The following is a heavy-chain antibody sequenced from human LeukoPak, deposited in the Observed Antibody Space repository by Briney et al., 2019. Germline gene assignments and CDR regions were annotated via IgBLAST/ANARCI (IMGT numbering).Heavy chain of an antibody. D-gene: IGHD2-15*01. CDR2: ISSSSSYI. CDR1: GFTFSSYS. V-gene: IGHV3-21*01. J-gene: IGHJ4*02. CDR3: AMVGPPPINIFDY. Sequence: KPGGSLRLSCAASGFTFSSYSMNWVRQAPGKGLEWVSSISSSSSYIYYADSEKGRFTISRDNAKNSLYLPMNSLRAEDTAVYYCAMVGPPPINIFDYWGQGTLVTVSS.